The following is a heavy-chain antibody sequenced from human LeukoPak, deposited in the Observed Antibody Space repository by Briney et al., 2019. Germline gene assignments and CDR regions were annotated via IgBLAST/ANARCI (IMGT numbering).Heavy chain of an antibody. CDR1: GASLSETS. CDR2: IIPILGIA. Sequence: SVKVSCKVSGASLSETSIHWVRQAPGQGLEWMGRIIPILGIANYAQKFQGRVTITADKSTSTAYMELSSLRSEDTAVYYCARLGPANRLDIWGQGTMVTVSS. D-gene: IGHD1-14*01. CDR3: ARLGPANRLDI. V-gene: IGHV1-69*02. J-gene: IGHJ3*02.